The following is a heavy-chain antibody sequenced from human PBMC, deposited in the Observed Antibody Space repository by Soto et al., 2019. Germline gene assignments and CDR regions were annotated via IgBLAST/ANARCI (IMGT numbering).Heavy chain of an antibody. CDR1: GGSISSGDYY. CDR3: ARHGGFCSSTSCEGGWFDP. V-gene: IGHV4-30-4*01. J-gene: IGHJ5*02. CDR2: IYYSGST. D-gene: IGHD2-2*01. Sequence: PSETLSLTCTVSGGSISSGDYYWSWIRQPPGKGLEWIGYIYYSGSTYYNPSLKSRVTISVDTSKNQFSLKLSSVTAADTAVYYCARHGGFCSSTSCEGGWFDPWGQGTLVTVSS.